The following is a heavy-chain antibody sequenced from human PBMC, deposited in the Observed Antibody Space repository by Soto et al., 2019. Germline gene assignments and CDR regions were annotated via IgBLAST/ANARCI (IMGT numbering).Heavy chain of an antibody. J-gene: IGHJ4*02. CDR1: GGSISSGGYY. CDR2: IYYSGST. CDR3: ARSYDFWSGYEVPFPYYFDY. D-gene: IGHD3-3*01. V-gene: IGHV4-31*03. Sequence: LSLTCTVSGGSISSGGYYWSWIRQHPGKGLEWIGYIYYSGSTYYNPSLKSRVTISVDTSKNQFSLKLSSVTAADTAVYYCARSYDFWSGYEVPFPYYFDYWGQGTLVTVSS.